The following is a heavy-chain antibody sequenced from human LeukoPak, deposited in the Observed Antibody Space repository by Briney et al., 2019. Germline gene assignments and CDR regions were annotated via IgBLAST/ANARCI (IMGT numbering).Heavy chain of an antibody. CDR3: ARGPPTVDCSSTSCYRRYFDY. CDR1: GGSFSGYY. CDR2: INHSGST. V-gene: IGHV4-34*01. Sequence: SQTLSLTCAVYGGSFSGYYWSWIRQPPGKGLEWIGEINHSGSTNYNPSLKSRVTISVDTSKNQFSLKLSSVTAADTAVYYCARGPPTVDCSSTSCYRRYFDYWGQGTLVTVSS. J-gene: IGHJ4*02. D-gene: IGHD2-2*02.